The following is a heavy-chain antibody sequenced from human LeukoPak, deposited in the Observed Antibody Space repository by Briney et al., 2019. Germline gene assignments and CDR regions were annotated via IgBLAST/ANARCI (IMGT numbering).Heavy chain of an antibody. CDR1: GFPFSTYA. CDR2: IRGSDGST. V-gene: IGHV3-23*01. Sequence: GGSLRLSCAASGFPFSTYAMSWVRQAPGKGLEWVSSIRGSDGSTYYADSVKGRFAISRDNSKNTLYLQMNSLRAEDTAVYYCAKVGGYDFWSGPFDYWGQGTLVTVSS. CDR3: AKVGGYDFWSGPFDY. D-gene: IGHD3-3*01. J-gene: IGHJ4*02.